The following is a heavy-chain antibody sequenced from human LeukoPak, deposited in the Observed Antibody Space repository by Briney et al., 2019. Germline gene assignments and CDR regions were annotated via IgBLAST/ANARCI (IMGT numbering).Heavy chain of an antibody. CDR1: GGSFSGYY. J-gene: IGHJ4*02. V-gene: IGHV4-34*01. D-gene: IGHD5-18*01. CDR3: ARPYVRGYSYGSYYFDY. CDR2: INHSGST. Sequence: SETLSLTCAVYGGSFSGYYWSWIRQPPGKGLEWIGEINHSGSTNYNPSLKSRVTILVDTSKNQFSLKLSSVTAADTAVYYCARPYVRGYSYGSYYFDYWGQGTLVTVSS.